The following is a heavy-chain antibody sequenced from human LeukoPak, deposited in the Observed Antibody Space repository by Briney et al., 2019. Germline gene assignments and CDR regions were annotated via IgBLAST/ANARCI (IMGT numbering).Heavy chain of an antibody. CDR3: AKDIAGVLWFGGPQRGNWFDP. CDR1: GFTVSSYD. Sequence: GGSLRLSCAASGFTVSSYDMSWVRQAPGKGLEWVSAISGSGGSTYYAASVKARSTISRDNSKNPLYLQMNSLRAEDTAVYYCAKDIAGVLWFGGPQRGNWFDPWGQGTLVTVSS. D-gene: IGHD3-10*01. CDR2: ISGSGGST. V-gene: IGHV3-23*01. J-gene: IGHJ5*02.